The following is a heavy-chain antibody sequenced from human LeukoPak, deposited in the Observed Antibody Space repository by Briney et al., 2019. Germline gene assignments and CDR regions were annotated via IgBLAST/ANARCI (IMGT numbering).Heavy chain of an antibody. CDR1: GGSISSSNW. CDR2: IYHSGST. V-gene: IGHV4-4*02. J-gene: IGHJ4*02. D-gene: IGHD3-10*01. Sequence: SETLSLTCAVSGGSISSSNWWSWVRQPPGKGLEWIGEIYHSGSTNYNPSLKSRVTISVDKSKNQFSLKLSSVTAADTAVYYCARDPDYYGSGSYYNHYFDYWGQGTLVTVSS. CDR3: ARDPDYYGSGSYYNHYFDY.